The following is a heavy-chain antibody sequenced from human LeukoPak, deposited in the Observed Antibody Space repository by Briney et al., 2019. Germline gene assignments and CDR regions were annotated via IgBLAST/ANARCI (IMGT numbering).Heavy chain of an antibody. Sequence: PSETLSLTCTVSGGSITGYYWSWIRQPPGKGLEWIGEINHTGSTNYNPSPKSRVTISVDTSKNQFSLKLRSVTAADTAVYYCARGLIKGIAVAGTGWGQGTLVTVSS. D-gene: IGHD6-19*01. CDR1: GGSITGYY. J-gene: IGHJ4*02. CDR3: ARGLIKGIAVAGTG. V-gene: IGHV4-34*01. CDR2: INHTGST.